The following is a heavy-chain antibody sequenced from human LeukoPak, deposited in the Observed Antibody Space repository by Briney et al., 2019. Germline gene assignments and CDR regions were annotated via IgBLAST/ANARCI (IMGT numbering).Heavy chain of an antibody. Sequence: ASVKVSCKASGYTFTGYYMHWVRQAPGQGLEWMGWINPNSGGTNYAQKFQGRVTMTRDTSISTAYMELSRLRSDDTAVYYRARGAGYNWNYMFSYWGQGTLVTVSS. CDR2: INPNSGGT. CDR1: GYTFTGYY. D-gene: IGHD1-7*01. V-gene: IGHV1-2*02. J-gene: IGHJ4*02. CDR3: ARGAGYNWNYMFSY.